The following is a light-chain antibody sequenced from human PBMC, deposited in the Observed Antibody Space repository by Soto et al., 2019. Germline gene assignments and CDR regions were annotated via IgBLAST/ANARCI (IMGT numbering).Light chain of an antibody. J-gene: IGKJ1*01. CDR1: QAISCS. CDR3: QHPKWA. CDR2: AAS. V-gene: IGKV1-9*01. Sequence: IPLPQSPSSLSASVGDIVTITGRASQAISCSVAWDQQRPGRAPQLLIYAASALQTGVPSRFSGSGSGTDFTLTITNLQPEDSGTYYCQHPKWAFGQGTTVEI.